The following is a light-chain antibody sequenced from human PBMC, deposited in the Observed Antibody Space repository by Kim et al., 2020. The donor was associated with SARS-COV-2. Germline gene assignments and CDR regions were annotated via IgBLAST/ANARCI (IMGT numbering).Light chain of an antibody. CDR2: YDS. J-gene: IGLJ3*02. CDR3: QVWDSSSDHPV. CDR1: NIGSKS. Sequence: PGKAGRITWGGNNIGSKSVHWYQQKPGQAPVLVIYYDSDRPSGIPERFSGSNSGNTATLTIGRVEAGDEADYYCQVWDSSSDHPVFGGGTKLTVL. V-gene: IGLV3-21*04.